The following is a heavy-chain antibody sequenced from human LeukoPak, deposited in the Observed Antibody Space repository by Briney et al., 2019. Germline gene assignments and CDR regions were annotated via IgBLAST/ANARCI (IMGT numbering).Heavy chain of an antibody. D-gene: IGHD1-26*01. J-gene: IGHJ4*02. CDR3: AREMVGAIYFDY. CDR2: ISYDGSNK. CDR1: GFAFSSYA. Sequence: GESLKISCAASGFAFSSYAMHWVRQAPGKGLEWVAVISYDGSNKYYADSVKGRFTISRDNSKNTLYLRMNSLRPDDTAVYYCAREMVGAIYFDYWGQGTLVTVSS. V-gene: IGHV3-30-3*01.